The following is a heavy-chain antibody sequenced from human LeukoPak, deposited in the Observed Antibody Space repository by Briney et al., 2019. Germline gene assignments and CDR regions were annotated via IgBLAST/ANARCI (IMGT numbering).Heavy chain of an antibody. CDR1: GFPSSAYD. V-gene: IGHV3-13*01. CDR2: FGSAGDT. Sequence: GGSRRPSWETAGFPSSAYDMHWVRQPQGKVLEWSSAFGSAGDTYYPGAVRGRFTISRDYAKNSLYLQMNSLRTGDTAVYLCVRGALPGDNWYFDLWGRGTLVTVAS. J-gene: IGHJ2*01. CDR3: VRGALPGDNWYFDL.